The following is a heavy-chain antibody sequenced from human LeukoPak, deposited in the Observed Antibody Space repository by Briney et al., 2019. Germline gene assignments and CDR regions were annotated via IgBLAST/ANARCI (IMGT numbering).Heavy chain of an antibody. CDR2: FDPDYGEA. D-gene: IGHD4-23*01. V-gene: IGHV1-24*01. J-gene: IGHJ6*04. Sequence: GASVKVSCKASGYTLTELAMHWVRQAPGKGLEWMGGFDPDYGEAIYAQTFHGRVTVTEDTSTDTAYMELSNLRSEDTAVYYCVSVFTRDGGLSYYYVMDLWREETTLTVSS. CDR3: VSVFTRDGGLSYYYVMDL. CDR1: GYTLTELA.